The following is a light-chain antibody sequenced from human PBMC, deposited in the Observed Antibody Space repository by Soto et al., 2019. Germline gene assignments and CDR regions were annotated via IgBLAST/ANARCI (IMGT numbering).Light chain of an antibody. Sequence: EIVLTQSPATLSLSPGERATLSCRASQSVSSYLAWYQQKPGQAPRLLIYDASNRATGIPARFSGSGSGTDFTLTISSLEPEDFAVYYCQQRSNWPRGRTFSQGTKV. CDR2: DAS. CDR1: QSVSSY. CDR3: QQRSNWPRGRT. J-gene: IGKJ1*01. V-gene: IGKV3-11*01.